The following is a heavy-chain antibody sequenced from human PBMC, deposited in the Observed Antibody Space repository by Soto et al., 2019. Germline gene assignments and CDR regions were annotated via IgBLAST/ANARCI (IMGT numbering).Heavy chain of an antibody. CDR3: GHRRDVATRWWFDP. CDR1: GFSLSSGGGA. V-gene: IGHV2-5*01. D-gene: IGHD6-6*01. Sequence: QITLKESGPTLVKSTQTLTLTCTFSGFSLSSGGGAVGWIRQPPGKALEWLAIIYASGGTHYSPSPKTRLTIPKHPSTNQMVLTMTNMDPVDTATYYCGHRRDVATRWWFDPWGQGILVTVSS. CDR2: IYASGGT. J-gene: IGHJ5*02.